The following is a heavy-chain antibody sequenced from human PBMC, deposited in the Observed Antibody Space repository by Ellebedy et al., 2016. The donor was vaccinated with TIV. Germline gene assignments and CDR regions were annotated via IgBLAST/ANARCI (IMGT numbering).Heavy chain of an antibody. J-gene: IGHJ4*02. Sequence: MPSETLSPTCVVSGDSISSTNYFWGWIRQPPGKGLEWIGSLNYGGESYFDPSLKSRVTMSLDMSKNQFSLKVNSVTAADTAIYYCASHRGFYSGWSFDYWGQGTLTTVSS. CDR3: ASHRGFYSGWSFDY. V-gene: IGHV4-39*07. CDR2: LNYGGES. D-gene: IGHD5-12*01. CDR1: GDSISSTNYF.